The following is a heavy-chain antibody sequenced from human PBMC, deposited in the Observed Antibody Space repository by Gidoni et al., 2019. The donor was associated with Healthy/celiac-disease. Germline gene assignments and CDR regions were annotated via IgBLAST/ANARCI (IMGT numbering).Heavy chain of an antibody. J-gene: IGHJ3*02. V-gene: IGHV1-3*01. CDR1: GYTFTSYA. D-gene: IGHD4-17*01. CDR3: EVGDYGVDAFDI. CDR2: INAGNGNT. Sequence: QVQLVQSGAEVKKPGAAVEVSCKASGYTFTSYAMHWVRQAPGQRLEWMGWINAGNGNTKYSQKFQGRVTITRDTSASTAYMELSSLRSEDTAVYYCEVGDYGVDAFDIWGQGTMVTVSS.